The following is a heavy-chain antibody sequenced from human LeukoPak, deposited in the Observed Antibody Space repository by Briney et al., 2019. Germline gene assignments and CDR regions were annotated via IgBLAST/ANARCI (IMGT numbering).Heavy chain of an antibody. CDR1: GFTFSYHW. J-gene: IGHJ3*02. Sequence: GGSLRLSCAASGFTFSYHWMTWVRQAPGKGLEWVSAISGSGGSTYYADSVKGRFTISRDNPKNTLYLQMNSLRAEDTAVYYCATLGEHIVVVTYAFDIWGQGTMVTVSS. CDR2: ISGSGGST. D-gene: IGHD2-21*02. CDR3: ATLGEHIVVVTYAFDI. V-gene: IGHV3-23*01.